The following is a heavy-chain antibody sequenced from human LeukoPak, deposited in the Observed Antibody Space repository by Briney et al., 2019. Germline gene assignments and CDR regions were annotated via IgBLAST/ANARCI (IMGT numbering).Heavy chain of an antibody. J-gene: IGHJ6*02. Sequence: GRSLRLSCAASGFTFSSYAMHWVRQAPGKGLEWVAVISYDGSNKYYADSVKGRFTISRDNSKNTLYLQMNSLRVEDTAVYYCARDWRNGGLDVWGQGTTVTVSS. V-gene: IGHV3-30*04. CDR1: GFTFSSYA. D-gene: IGHD2-8*01. CDR2: ISYDGSNK. CDR3: ARDWRNGGLDV.